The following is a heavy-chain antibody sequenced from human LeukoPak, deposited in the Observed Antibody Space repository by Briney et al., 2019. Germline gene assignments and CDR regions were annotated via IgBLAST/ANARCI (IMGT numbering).Heavy chain of an antibody. CDR3: ARDPMFGELSYFDY. V-gene: IGHV3-30*03. D-gene: IGHD3-10*02. CDR1: GFTFSSYG. Sequence: PGGSLRLSCAASGFTFSSYGMHWVRQAPGKGLEWVTVISDDGSNKYYADSVKGRFTISRDNSKNTLYLQMNSLRAEDTAVYYCARDPMFGELSYFDYWGQGTLVTVSS. CDR2: ISDDGSNK. J-gene: IGHJ4*02.